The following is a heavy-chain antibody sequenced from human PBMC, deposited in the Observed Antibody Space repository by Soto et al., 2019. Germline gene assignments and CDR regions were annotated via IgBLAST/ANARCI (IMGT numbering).Heavy chain of an antibody. CDR1: GYSFTTYG. CDR3: ARDQGRTVHYFDY. J-gene: IGHJ4*02. V-gene: IGHV1-18*01. CDR2: VTGYSGNT. D-gene: IGHD3-10*01. Sequence: QVQLVQSGAEVKKPGASVKVSCKASGYSFTTYGISWVRQAPGQGPEWMGWVTGYSGNTNYAQKFQGRVTMTTDTSTSTAYMELRSLRSDDTAVYYCARDQGRTVHYFDYWGQGTLVTVSS.